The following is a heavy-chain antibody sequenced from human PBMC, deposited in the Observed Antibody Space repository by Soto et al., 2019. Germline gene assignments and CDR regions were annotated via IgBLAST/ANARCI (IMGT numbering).Heavy chain of an antibody. Sequence: SETLSLTCAVSGGSFTSNNWWTCVRQPPGQGLEWIGEIYRTGSTNYNPSLKSRLTMSMDTSKNQFSLKLTSVTAADSAVYFCAREPLAHSYFDFWGQGILVTVSS. V-gene: IGHV4-4*02. CDR3: AREPLAHSYFDF. CDR2: IYRTGST. J-gene: IGHJ4*02. CDR1: GGSFTSNNW.